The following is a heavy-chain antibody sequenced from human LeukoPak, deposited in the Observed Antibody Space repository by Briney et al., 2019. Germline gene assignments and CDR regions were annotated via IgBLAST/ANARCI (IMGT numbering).Heavy chain of an antibody. V-gene: IGHV3-15*01. J-gene: IGHJ4*02. D-gene: IGHD1/OR15-1a*01. CDR1: GFTFSNAW. CDR2: IKRTTDGGTT. CDR3: TTTGVTGTEINN. Sequence: GGSLRLSCAASGFTFSNAWMSWVRQAPGKGLEWVGRIKRTTDGGTTDYAAPAKGRFTISRDDSKNTVYLQMNSLKTEDTVIYYCTTTGVTGTEINNWGQGTLVTVSS.